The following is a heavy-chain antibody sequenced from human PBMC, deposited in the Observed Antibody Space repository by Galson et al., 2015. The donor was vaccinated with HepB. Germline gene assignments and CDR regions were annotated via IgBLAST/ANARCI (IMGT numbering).Heavy chain of an antibody. CDR1: GFSLSATEVG. CDR3: THWGSRRFSIAAAGDY. Sequence: PALVKPTQTLTLTCSFSGFSLSATEVGVGWIRQAPGKALEWLAIVYWTDDKYYNPSLKNRLTITKDTSRNQVVLTMTNMDPVDTATYYCTHWGSRRFSIAAAGDYWGQGTLVTVSS. D-gene: IGHD6-13*01. CDR2: VYWTDDK. V-gene: IGHV2-5*01. J-gene: IGHJ4*02.